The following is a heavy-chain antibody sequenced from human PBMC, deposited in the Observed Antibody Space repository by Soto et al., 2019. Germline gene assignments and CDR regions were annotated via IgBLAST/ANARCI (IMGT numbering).Heavy chain of an antibody. CDR1: GGSISSYY. CDR2: IYYSGST. J-gene: IGHJ6*02. Sequence: SETLSLTCTVSGGSISSYYWSWIRQPPGKGLEWIGYIYYSGSTNYNPSLKSRVTISVDTSKNQFSLKLSSVTAADTAVYYCARYRAHYYYYGMDVWGQGTTVPVSS. V-gene: IGHV4-59*01. CDR3: ARYRAHYYYYGMDV. D-gene: IGHD4-4*01.